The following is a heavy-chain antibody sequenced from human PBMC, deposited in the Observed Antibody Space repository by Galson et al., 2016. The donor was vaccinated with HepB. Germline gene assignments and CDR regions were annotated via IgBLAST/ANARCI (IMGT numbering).Heavy chain of an antibody. CDR2: VYYSGTT. J-gene: IGHJ1*01. CDR3: ARSLRYYDSPFQL. V-gene: IGHV4-59*01. D-gene: IGHD3-16*01. CDR1: GGSISNYY. Sequence: ETLSLTCTVFGGSISNYYWSWIRQPPGKGLEWIGYVYYSGTTTYNPSLKTRVTISIDTSRNQFSLRLTSVSGAYTAVYYCARSLRYYDSPFQLWGQGTLVTVSS.